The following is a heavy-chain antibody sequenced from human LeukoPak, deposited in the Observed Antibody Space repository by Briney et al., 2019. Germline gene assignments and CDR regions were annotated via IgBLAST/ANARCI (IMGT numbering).Heavy chain of an antibody. CDR2: IRYDGSNK. J-gene: IGHJ4*02. CDR3: AKDRGTMVRGVISH. D-gene: IGHD3-10*01. V-gene: IGHV3-30*02. Sequence: GGSLRLSCAASGFTFSSYGMHWVRQAPGKGLEWVAFIRYDGSNKYYADSVKGRFTISRDNSKNTLYLQMNSLRAEDTAVYYCAKDRGTMVRGVISHWGQGTLVTVSS. CDR1: GFTFSSYG.